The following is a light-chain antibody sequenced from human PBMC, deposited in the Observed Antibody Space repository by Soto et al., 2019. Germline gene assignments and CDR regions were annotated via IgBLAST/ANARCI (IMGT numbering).Light chain of an antibody. CDR2: EVS. V-gene: IGLV2-8*01. CDR1: SSDVGGYNY. Sequence: QSALTQPPSASGSPGQSVTISCTGNSSDVGGYNYVSWYQQHPGKAPKLMIYEVSKRPSGVPDRFSGSKSGNTASLTVSGLQAEDEADYYCSSYAGSNNYVVFGGGTKLT. CDR3: SSYAGSNNYVV. J-gene: IGLJ2*01.